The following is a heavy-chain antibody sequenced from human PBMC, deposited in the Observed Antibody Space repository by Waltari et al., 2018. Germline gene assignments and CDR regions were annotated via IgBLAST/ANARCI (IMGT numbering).Heavy chain of an antibody. V-gene: IGHV4-39*01. Sequence: QLQLQESGPGLVKPSETLSLTCTVSGGSISSSSYYWGWIRQPPGKGLEWIGSIYFSGSTYDNTSLKSRVTIAVDTSKNQFSLKLSSVTAADTAVYYCVRTPLLWFGELSNWFDPWGQGTLVTVSS. CDR3: VRTPLLWFGELSNWFDP. D-gene: IGHD3-10*01. J-gene: IGHJ5*02. CDR1: GGSISSSSYY. CDR2: IYFSGST.